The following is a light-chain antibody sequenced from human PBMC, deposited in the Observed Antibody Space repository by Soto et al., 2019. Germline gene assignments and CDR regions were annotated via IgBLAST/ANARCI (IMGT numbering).Light chain of an antibody. V-gene: IGKV4-1*01. J-gene: IGKJ1*01. CDR3: QQYYSTPRT. CDR1: QSVLYNSNNDSY. CDR2: WAS. Sequence: IVMTPTPDSLAVSLGERATINCKSSQSVLYNSNNDSYLAWYQQKPGQPPKLLIYWASTRESGVPDRFSGSGSGTDFTLTISSLQAEDVAVYYCQQYYSTPRTFGQGTKVDIK.